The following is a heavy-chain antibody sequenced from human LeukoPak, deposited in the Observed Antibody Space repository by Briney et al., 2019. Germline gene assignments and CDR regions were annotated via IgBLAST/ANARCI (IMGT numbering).Heavy chain of an antibody. J-gene: IGHJ4*02. Sequence: GGSLRLSCAASGFTFTTNWMTWVRQAPGKGLEWVATINQDGSEKYYVDSVKGRFTISRDNAKNSLFLQMNSLRAEDTAVYYCARDRITDFWSGYYTNYFDYWGQGTQVTVSS. CDR3: ARDRITDFWSGYYTNYFDY. CDR2: INQDGSEK. V-gene: IGHV3-7*01. CDR1: GFTFTTNW. D-gene: IGHD3-3*01.